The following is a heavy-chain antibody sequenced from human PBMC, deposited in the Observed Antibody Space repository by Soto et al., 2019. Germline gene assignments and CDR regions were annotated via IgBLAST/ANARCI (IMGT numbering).Heavy chain of an antibody. CDR3: ARHTYGRSYNWFDP. V-gene: IGHV4-59*08. CDR2: IYYSGST. Sequence: PSETLSLTCTVSGGSISSYYWSWIRQPPGKGLEWIGYIYYSGSTNYNPSLKSRVTISVDTSKNQFSLKLSSVTAADTAVYYCARHTYGRSYNWFDPWGQGTLVTVS. J-gene: IGHJ5*02. D-gene: IGHD4-17*01. CDR1: GGSISSYY.